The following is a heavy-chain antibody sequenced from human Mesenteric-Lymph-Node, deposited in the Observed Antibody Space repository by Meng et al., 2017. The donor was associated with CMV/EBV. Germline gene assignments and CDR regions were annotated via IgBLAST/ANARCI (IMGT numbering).Heavy chain of an antibody. CDR2: IYYSGST. D-gene: IGHD3-3*02. V-gene: IGHV4-31*03. J-gene: IGHJ5*02. CDR1: GGSISRGGYY. Sequence: TVSGGSISRGGYYWSWIRQHPGKGLEWIGYIYYSGSTYYNPSLKSRVTISVDTSENQFSLKLSSVTAADTAVYYCARDRVLGSGFDPWGQGTLVTVSS. CDR3: ARDRVLGSGFDP.